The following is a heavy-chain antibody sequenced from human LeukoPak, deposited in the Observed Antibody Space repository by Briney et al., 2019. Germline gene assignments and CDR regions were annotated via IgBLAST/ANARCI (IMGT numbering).Heavy chain of an antibody. D-gene: IGHD2-15*01. V-gene: IGHV3-48*03. J-gene: IGHJ6*04. Sequence: GGSLRLSCAASGFTFSSYEMNWVRPRPRTGLAWVSYINISYSTIHYADSAQGRFTISRDNSKNTLFLQMNSLGAEDTAVYYCARVLRYCSCGSCNSGGLGYMDVWGKGTTVTISS. CDR3: ARVLRYCSCGSCNSGGLGYMDV. CDR1: GFTFSSYE. CDR2: INISYSTI.